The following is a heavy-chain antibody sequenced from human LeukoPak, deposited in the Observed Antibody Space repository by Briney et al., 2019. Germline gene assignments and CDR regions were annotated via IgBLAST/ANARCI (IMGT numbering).Heavy chain of an antibody. V-gene: IGHV4-39*07. CDR1: GGSISSYY. CDR2: IYYGGST. Sequence: PSETLSLTCTVSGGSISSYYWGWIRQPPGKGLEGIGSIYYGGSTYYNPSLKSRVTILVDVDTSKNQFSLKLSSVTAADTAVYYCASLPTVYSRGYLALWGQGTLVTVSS. CDR3: ASLPTVYSRGYLAL. D-gene: IGHD3-22*01. J-gene: IGHJ4*02.